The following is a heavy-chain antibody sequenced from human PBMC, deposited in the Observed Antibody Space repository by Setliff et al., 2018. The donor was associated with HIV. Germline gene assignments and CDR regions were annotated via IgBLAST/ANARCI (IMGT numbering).Heavy chain of an antibody. CDR2: IIPILGTT. Sequence: GASVKVSCKASGGTLSSYAISWVRQAPGQGLEWMGGIIPILGTTNYAQKFQGRVTITADESTSTAYMELSSLRSEDTAVYYCARDMYYDFWSGYSSRTLQRRPPDAFDIWGQGTMVTVSS. V-gene: IGHV1-69*13. J-gene: IGHJ3*02. D-gene: IGHD3-3*01. CDR1: GGTLSSYA. CDR3: ARDMYYDFWSGYSSRTLQRRPPDAFDI.